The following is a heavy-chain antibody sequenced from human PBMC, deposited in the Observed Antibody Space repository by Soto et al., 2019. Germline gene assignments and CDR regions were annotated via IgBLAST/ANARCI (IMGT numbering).Heavy chain of an antibody. CDR3: ARSPSIAARKHFDY. J-gene: IGHJ4*02. D-gene: IGHD6-6*01. CDR2: IYYSGST. CDR1: GGSVSSGSYY. V-gene: IGHV4-61*01. Sequence: PSETLSLTCTVSGGSVSSGSYYWSWIRQPPGKGLEWIGYIYYSGSTNYNPSLKSRVTISVDTSKNQFSLKLSRLRSDDTAVYYCARSPSIAARKHFDYWGQGTLVTVSS.